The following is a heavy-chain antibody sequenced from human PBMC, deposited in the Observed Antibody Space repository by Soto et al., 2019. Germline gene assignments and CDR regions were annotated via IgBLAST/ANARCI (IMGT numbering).Heavy chain of an antibody. D-gene: IGHD2-15*01. J-gene: IGHJ5*02. CDR3: ARAPVVAASPYNWFDP. V-gene: IGHV1-8*01. CDR1: GYTFTSYD. Sequence: ASVKVSCKASGYTFTSYDINWVRQATGQGLEWMGWMNPNSGNTGYAQKFQGRVTMTRNTSISRAYMELSSLRSDDTAVYYCARAPVVAASPYNWFDPWGQGTLVTVSS. CDR2: MNPNSGNT.